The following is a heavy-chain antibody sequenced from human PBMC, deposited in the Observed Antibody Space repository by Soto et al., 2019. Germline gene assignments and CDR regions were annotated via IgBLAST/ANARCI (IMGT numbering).Heavy chain of an antibody. CDR3: ARVTVAAAENLFDP. CDR1: GGSISSYY. CDR2: IYYSGST. V-gene: IGHV4-59*01. J-gene: IGHJ5*02. D-gene: IGHD6-13*01. Sequence: SETLSLTCTVSGGSISSYYWSWIRQPPGKGLEWIGYIYYSGSTNYNPSLKSRVTISVDTSKNQFSLKLSSVTAADTAVYYCARVTVAAAENLFDPWGQGTLVTVSS.